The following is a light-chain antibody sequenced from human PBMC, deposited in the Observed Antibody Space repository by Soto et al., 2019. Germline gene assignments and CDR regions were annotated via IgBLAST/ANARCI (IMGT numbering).Light chain of an antibody. Sequence: MVLTQSPGTLSLSPGEGATLSCRASQPVNSGYLAWYQQKPGQAPRLLMYGVSTRDTGITDRFSGSGAGTDFTLNISRLEPGDFAVYYCQVYGSSPKTFGQGTKVECK. J-gene: IGKJ1*01. V-gene: IGKV3-20*01. CDR2: GVS. CDR1: QPVNSGY. CDR3: QVYGSSPKT.